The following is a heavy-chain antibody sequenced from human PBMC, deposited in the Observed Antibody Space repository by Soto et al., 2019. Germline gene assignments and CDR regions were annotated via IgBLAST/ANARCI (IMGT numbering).Heavy chain of an antibody. CDR3: ASGLWELVLPLDY. CDR1: GFTFSSYA. V-gene: IGHV3-30-3*01. J-gene: IGHJ4*02. Sequence: QVQLVESGGGVVQPGRSLRLSCAASGFTFSSYAMHWVRQAPGKGLEWVAVISYDGSNKYYADSVKGRFTISRDNSKNMLYLQMNSLRAEDTAVYYCASGLWELVLPLDYWGQGTLVTVSS. CDR2: ISYDGSNK. D-gene: IGHD1-26*01.